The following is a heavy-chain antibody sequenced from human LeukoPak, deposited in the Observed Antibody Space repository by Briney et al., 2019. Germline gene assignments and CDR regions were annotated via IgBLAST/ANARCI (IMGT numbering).Heavy chain of an antibody. CDR2: IYSGGST. V-gene: IGHV3-53*01. Sequence: GGSLRLSCAASGFTVSSNYMSWVRQAPGKGLEWVSVIYSGGSTYYADSVKGRFTISRDNSKNTLYLQMNSLRAEDTAVYYCARVPRGYCSSTSCPLYYYYGMDVWGHGTTVTVSS. CDR3: ARVPRGYCSSTSCPLYYYYGMDV. CDR1: GFTVSSNY. D-gene: IGHD2-2*01. J-gene: IGHJ6*02.